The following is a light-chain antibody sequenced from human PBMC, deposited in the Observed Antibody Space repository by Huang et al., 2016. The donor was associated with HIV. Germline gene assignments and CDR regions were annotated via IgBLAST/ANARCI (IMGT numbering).Light chain of an antibody. CDR2: ADS. V-gene: IGKV1-39*01. Sequence: DIQMTQSPSSLSASVGDRVTITCRASQSISSYLNWYQQKPGKAPKLLIYADSSLQSGVPSRFSGSGSGTDFTLTISSLQPEDFATYYCQQSYSTLRYTFGQGTKLEIK. J-gene: IGKJ2*01. CDR3: QQSYSTLRYT. CDR1: QSISSY.